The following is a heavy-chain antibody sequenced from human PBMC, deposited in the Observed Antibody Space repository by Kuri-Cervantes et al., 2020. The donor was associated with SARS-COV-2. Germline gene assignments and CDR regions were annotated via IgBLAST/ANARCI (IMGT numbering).Heavy chain of an antibody. CDR1: GGSISSSSYY. Sequence: GSLRLSCTVSGGSISSSSYYWGWIRQPPGKGLEWIGSIYYSGSTYYNPSLKSRVTISVDTSKNQFSLKLSSVTAADTAVYYCARDGGSQLDYWGQGTLVTVSS. D-gene: IGHD3-16*01. V-gene: IGHV4-39*07. J-gene: IGHJ4*02. CDR2: IYYSGST. CDR3: ARDGGSQLDY.